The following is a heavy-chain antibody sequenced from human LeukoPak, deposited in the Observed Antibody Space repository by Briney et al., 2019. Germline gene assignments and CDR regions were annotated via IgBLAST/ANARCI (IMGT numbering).Heavy chain of an antibody. J-gene: IGHJ3*02. D-gene: IGHD3-10*01. CDR3: AIRATRGAFDI. CDR2: ISSSGSTI. CDR1: GFTFSDYY. V-gene: IGHV3-11*04. Sequence: GGSLRLSCAASGFTFSDYYMSWIRQAPGKGLEWVSYISSSGSTIYYADSVKGRFTISRDNAKNSLYLQMNSLRAEDTAVYYCAIRATRGAFDIWGQGTMVTVSS.